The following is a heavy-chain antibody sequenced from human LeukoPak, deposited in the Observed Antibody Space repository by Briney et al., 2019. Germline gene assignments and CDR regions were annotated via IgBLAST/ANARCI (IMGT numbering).Heavy chain of an antibody. CDR3: AKDRDYDFWSGYYF. CDR1: GIGFSSYT. J-gene: IGHJ4*02. CDR2: ITGTSRST. D-gene: IGHD3-3*01. V-gene: IGHV3-23*01. Sequence: PGESLRLSCESPGIGFSSYTMNWVRQGPGKGLEWVADITGTSRSTHYADSVKGRFTISRDNSKNTLYLQMNSLRAEDTAVYYCAKDRDYDFWSGYYFWGQGTLVTVSS.